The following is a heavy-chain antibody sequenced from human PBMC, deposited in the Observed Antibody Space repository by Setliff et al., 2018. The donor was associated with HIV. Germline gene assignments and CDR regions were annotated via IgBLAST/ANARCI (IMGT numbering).Heavy chain of an antibody. V-gene: IGHV4-30-4*08. J-gene: IGHJ4*02. D-gene: IGHD5-12*01. CDR2: IHYKGNI. CDR1: GDSIISGDYY. CDR3: ARLGAEDFSDYDWVDY. Sequence: SETLSLTCTVSGDSIISGDYYWSWIRQSPGKGLEWIGHIHYKGNIDYNASLKSRVTISVDTSKNQFSLNLNSVTAADTAVYYCARLGAEDFSDYDWVDYWGQGTLVTVSS.